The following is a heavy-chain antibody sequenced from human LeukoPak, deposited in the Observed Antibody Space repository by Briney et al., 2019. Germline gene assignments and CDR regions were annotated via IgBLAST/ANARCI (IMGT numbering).Heavy chain of an antibody. J-gene: IGHJ4*02. V-gene: IGHV4-59*08. CDR3: AGHHPRNTVDF. D-gene: IGHD2/OR15-2a*01. CDR1: GGSISSYY. Sequence: SETLSLTCTVSGGSISSYYSSWIRQPPGKGLEWIAYISDIGSINYNPSLKSRVTISLDTSKNQFSLKLSSVTAADTAVYYCAGHHPRNTVDFWGQGTLVTVSS. CDR2: ISDIGSI.